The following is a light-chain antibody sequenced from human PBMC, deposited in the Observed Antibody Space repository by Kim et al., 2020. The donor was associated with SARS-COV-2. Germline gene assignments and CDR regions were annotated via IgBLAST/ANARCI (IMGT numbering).Light chain of an antibody. J-gene: IGKJ2*01. Sequence: DIQMTQSPSSLSASVGDRVTITCRASQTIKTYLNWYQQKPGKASKLLIYGASNLQSGVPSRFSGGGSGTEFTLTISSLQPEDSATYYCQQTYSTFGQGTKLEIK. CDR1: QTIKTY. CDR3: QQTYST. CDR2: GAS. V-gene: IGKV1-39*01.